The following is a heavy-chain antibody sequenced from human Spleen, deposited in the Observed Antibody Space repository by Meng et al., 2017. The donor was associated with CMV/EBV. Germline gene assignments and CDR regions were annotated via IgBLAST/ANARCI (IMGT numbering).Heavy chain of an antibody. CDR3: AKEGIAARRTVYGMDV. Sequence: GESLKISCAASGFTFSNFGMHWVRQAPGKGLEWVAFIWNDGGDEYYADSVKGRFTISRDNSKNTLYLQMNSLRAEDTAVYYCAKEGIAARRTVYGMDVWGQGTTVTVSS. CDR2: IWNDGGDE. J-gene: IGHJ6*02. CDR1: GFTFSNFG. V-gene: IGHV3-30*02. D-gene: IGHD6-13*01.